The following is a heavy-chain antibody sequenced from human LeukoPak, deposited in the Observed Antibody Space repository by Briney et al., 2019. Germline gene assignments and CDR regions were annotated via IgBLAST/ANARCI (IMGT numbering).Heavy chain of an antibody. CDR2: IYYSGST. CDR1: GGSISSSSYY. V-gene: IGHV4-39*07. Sequence: SETLSLTCTVSGGSISSSSYYWGWIRQPPGKGLEWIGSIYYSGSTYYNPSLKSRVTISVDTSKNQFSLKLSFVTAADTAVYYCARANYDILTGNQFDPWGQGTLVTVSS. J-gene: IGHJ5*02. D-gene: IGHD3-9*01. CDR3: ARANYDILTGNQFDP.